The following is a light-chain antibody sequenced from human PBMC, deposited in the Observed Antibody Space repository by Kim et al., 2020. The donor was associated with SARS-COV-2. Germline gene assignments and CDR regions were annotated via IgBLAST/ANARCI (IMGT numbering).Light chain of an antibody. Sequence: GQSVTISCTGTSSDVGGYNYVSWYQQHPGKVPKLMIYDVSKRPSGVPDRFSASKAGNTASLTISGLQAEDEADYYCCAYAGSYTGVFGGGTQLTVL. CDR3: CAYAGSYTGV. V-gene: IGLV2-11*01. J-gene: IGLJ2*01. CDR1: SSDVGGYNY. CDR2: DVS.